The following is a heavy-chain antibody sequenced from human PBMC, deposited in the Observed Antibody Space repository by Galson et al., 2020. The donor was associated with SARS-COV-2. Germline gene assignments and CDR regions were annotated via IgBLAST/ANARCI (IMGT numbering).Heavy chain of an antibody. CDR1: GFTFSSYS. Sequence: KIGESLKISCAASGFTFSSYSMNWVRQAPGKGLEWVSSISSSSSYIYYADSVKGRFTISRDNAKNSLYLQMNSLRAEDTAVYYCASTASAGRVMDVWGKGTTVTVSS. CDR3: ASTASAGRVMDV. J-gene: IGHJ6*04. CDR2: ISSSSSYI. V-gene: IGHV3-21*01. D-gene: IGHD3-10*01.